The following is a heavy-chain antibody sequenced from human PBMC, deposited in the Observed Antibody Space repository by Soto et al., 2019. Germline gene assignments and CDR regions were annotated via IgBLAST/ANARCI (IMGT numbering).Heavy chain of an antibody. CDR2: IYHSGST. CDR1: GGSISSSSHY. J-gene: IGHJ5*02. V-gene: IGHV4-39*01. CDR3: ARNGLYGDYSSNWFDP. D-gene: IGHD4-17*01. Sequence: QLQLQESGPGLVKPSETLSLTCTVSGGSISSSSHYWGWIRQPPGKGLEWIGSIYHSGSTYCTPSLKSRVTISVDTSKNQFSLKLSSVTAADTAVYYCARNGLYGDYSSNWFDPWGQGTLVTVSS.